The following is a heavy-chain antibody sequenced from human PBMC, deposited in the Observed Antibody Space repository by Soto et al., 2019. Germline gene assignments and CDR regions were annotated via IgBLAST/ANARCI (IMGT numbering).Heavy chain of an antibody. CDR2: INPRGGST. Sequence: ASVKVSCKASGYTFISYYIHWLRQAPGQGLEWMGIINPRGGSTSYAQKFQGRVTMTRDTSTSTVYMELSGLRSEDTAAYYCAILTGTGSEGDAFNIWGQGTMVTVSS. V-gene: IGHV1-46*01. D-gene: IGHD1-1*01. J-gene: IGHJ3*02. CDR3: AILTGTGSEGDAFNI. CDR1: GYTFISYY.